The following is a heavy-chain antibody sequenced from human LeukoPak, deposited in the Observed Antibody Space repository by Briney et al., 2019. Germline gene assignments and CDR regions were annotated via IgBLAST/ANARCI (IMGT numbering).Heavy chain of an antibody. V-gene: IGHV4-59*08. J-gene: IGHJ4*02. CDR2: IYSSGST. D-gene: IGHD6-19*01. CDR1: GGSISSYY. Sequence: SETLSLTCTVSGGSISSYYWSWIRQPPGKGLEWIGYIYSSGSTNYTPSLKSRVTITVDTSKNQFSLNLISVTAADTAVYYCARASSYTGHLGWWGQGTLVTVSS. CDR3: ARASSYTGHLGW.